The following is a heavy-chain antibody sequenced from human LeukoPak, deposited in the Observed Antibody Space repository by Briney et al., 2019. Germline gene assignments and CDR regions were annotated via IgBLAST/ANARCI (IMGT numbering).Heavy chain of an antibody. D-gene: IGHD3-10*01. CDR3: ARSVLLWFGESYYFDY. J-gene: IGHJ4*02. CDR1: GGSISSGSYY. V-gene: IGHV4-61*02. CDR2: IYTSGSA. Sequence: SETLSLTCTVSGGSISSGSYYWSWIRQPPGTGLEWIGRIYTSGSANNTPSLTSRDTISLYTPQNKFSPKLSSVTAANTAVYYCARSVLLWFGESYYFDYWGQGTLVTVSS.